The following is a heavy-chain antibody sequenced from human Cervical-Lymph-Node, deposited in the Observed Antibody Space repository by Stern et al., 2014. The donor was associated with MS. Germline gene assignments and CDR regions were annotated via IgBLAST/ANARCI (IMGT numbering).Heavy chain of an antibody. CDR3: ARDPGGYYHGMDV. CDR2: ISRHKGDT. J-gene: IGHJ6*02. CDR1: GYTFSTYG. D-gene: IGHD3-10*01. V-gene: IGHV1-18*01. Sequence: QVQLVESGAEVKKPGASLKVSCKASGYTFSTYGITWVRQAPGQGPEWMGWISRHKGDTNFAERFQGRLTITTDTTTRTASMQMRSLRYGDTAVYFCARDPGGYYHGMDVWGQGTAVTVSS.